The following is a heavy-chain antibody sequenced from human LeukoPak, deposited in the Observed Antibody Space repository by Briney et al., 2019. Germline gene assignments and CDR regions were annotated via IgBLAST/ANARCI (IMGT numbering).Heavy chain of an antibody. D-gene: IGHD6-19*01. CDR3: AKLGYSSGWYDFQIDAFDF. V-gene: IGHV3-30*18. CDR1: GFSFSSYG. Sequence: GGSLRLSCAASGFSFSSYGMHWVRQAPGKGLEWVAVISYDGSNKFYADSVKGRFTISRDNSKNTLYLQMNSLRAGDTAVYYCAKLGYSSGWYDFQIDAFDFWGQGTMVTVSS. J-gene: IGHJ3*01. CDR2: ISYDGSNK.